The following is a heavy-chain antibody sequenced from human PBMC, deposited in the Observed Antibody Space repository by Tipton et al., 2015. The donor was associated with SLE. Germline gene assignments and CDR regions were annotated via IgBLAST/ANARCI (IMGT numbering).Heavy chain of an antibody. CDR3: ARLPTGFPNWFDP. Sequence: SLRLSCAASGFTFSSYWMHWVRQAPGKGLVWVSRSDKDGISTTYADSVKGRFIISRDEAKNILYLQMNSLRVEDTAVYYCARLPTGFPNWFDPWGQGTLVTVSS. J-gene: IGHJ5*02. CDR2: SDKDGIST. D-gene: IGHD4-17*01. V-gene: IGHV3-74*01. CDR1: GFTFSSYW.